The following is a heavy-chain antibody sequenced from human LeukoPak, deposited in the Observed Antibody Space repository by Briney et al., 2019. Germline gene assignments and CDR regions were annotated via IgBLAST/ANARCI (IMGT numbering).Heavy chain of an antibody. CDR3: ARDGACSSASCQNFDY. V-gene: IGHV1-2*02. CDR2: INPNSGGT. J-gene: IGHJ4*02. D-gene: IGHD2-2*01. CDR1: GYTFTGYY. Sequence: ASVKVSCKASGYTFTGYYIHWVRQAPGQGPEWMGWINPNSGGTNYAQKFQGRVTMTRDTSISTAYMEVSSLRSDDTAVYYCARDGACSSASCQNFDYWGQGTLVTVSS.